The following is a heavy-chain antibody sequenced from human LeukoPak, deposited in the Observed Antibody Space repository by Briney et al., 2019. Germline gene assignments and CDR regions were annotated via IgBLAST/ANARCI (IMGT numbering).Heavy chain of an antibody. CDR2: IYYSGST. V-gene: IGHV4-61*01. CDR1: GGSVSSGSYY. Sequence: SETLSLTCTVSGGSVSSGSYYWSWIRQPPGKGLEWIGYIYYSGSTNYNPSLKSRVTISVDTSKNQFSLKLSSATAADTAVYYCARGSVDIVATTGFDYWGQGTLVTVSS. J-gene: IGHJ4*02. D-gene: IGHD5-12*01. CDR3: ARGSVDIVATTGFDY.